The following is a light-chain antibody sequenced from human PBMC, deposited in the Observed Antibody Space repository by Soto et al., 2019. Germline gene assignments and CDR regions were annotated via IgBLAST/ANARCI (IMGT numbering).Light chain of an antibody. CDR3: QQYNSYSWT. J-gene: IGKJ1*01. CDR2: DAS. CDR1: QSISSW. V-gene: IGKV1-5*01. Sequence: DIQMTQSPSTLSASVGDRVTITCRASQSISSWLAWYQQKPGKAPKLLIYDASSLESGVPSWFSGSGSWTEFTLTISSLQPDDCATYYCQQYNSYSWTFGQGTKVEIK.